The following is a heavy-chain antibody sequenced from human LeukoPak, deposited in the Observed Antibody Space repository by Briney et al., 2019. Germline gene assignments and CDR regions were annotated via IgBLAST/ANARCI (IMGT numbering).Heavy chain of an antibody. V-gene: IGHV3-30-3*01. CDR3: AKDSRIENYDILTGYCDY. J-gene: IGHJ4*02. D-gene: IGHD3-9*01. CDR2: ISYDGSNK. Sequence: GGSLRLSCAASGFTFSSYAMHWVRQAPGKGLEWVAVISYDGSNKYYADSVKGRFTISRDNSKNTLYLQMNSLRAEDTAVYYCAKDSRIENYDILTGYCDYWGQGTLVTVSS. CDR1: GFTFSSYA.